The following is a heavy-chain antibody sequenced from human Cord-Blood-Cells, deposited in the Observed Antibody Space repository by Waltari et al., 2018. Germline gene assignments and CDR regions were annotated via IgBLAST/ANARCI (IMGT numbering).Heavy chain of an antibody. D-gene: IGHD6-19*01. CDR2: ISSSSSYI. Sequence: EVQLVESGGGLVKPGGSLRLSCAASGFTFSSYSMNWVRQAPGEGLEWVSSISSSSSYIYYADSVKGRFTISRDNAKNSLYLQMNSLRAEDTAVYYCARDSSSGWLKYWGQGTLVTVSS. CDR3: ARDSSSGWLKY. J-gene: IGHJ4*02. CDR1: GFTFSSYS. V-gene: IGHV3-21*01.